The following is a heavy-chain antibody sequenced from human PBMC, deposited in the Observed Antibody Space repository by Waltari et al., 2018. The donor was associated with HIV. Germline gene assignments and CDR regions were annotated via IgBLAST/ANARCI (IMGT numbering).Heavy chain of an antibody. Sequence: QVQLQESGPGLVKPSDTLSLTCAVSDFSITSGHYWGWIRQSPGKWWEWIGRVFHSGRTFFKPSFKSRVSISVDTSKNQFSLMLTSVTAADTAVYYCARQPAPDSTWFQIYFDYWGQGTVVTVSS. CDR3: ARQPAPDSTWFQIYFDY. J-gene: IGHJ4*02. CDR2: VFHSGRT. D-gene: IGHD6-13*01. V-gene: IGHV4-38-2*01. CDR1: DFSITSGHY.